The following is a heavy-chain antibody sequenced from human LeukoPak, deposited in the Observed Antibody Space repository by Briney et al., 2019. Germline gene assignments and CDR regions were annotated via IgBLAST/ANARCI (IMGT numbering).Heavy chain of an antibody. CDR3: ASDSYSSIGYF. D-gene: IGHD6-13*01. CDR1: GGSFTGYY. V-gene: IGHV4-34*01. J-gene: IGHJ4*02. CDR2: ISPRGT. Sequence: PSETLSLTCVMYGGSFTGYYWSWLRQSPGKGLEWIGEISPRGTKYNPSLKSRVTISLDTTKNQFSLILSSVTAADAAVYFCASDSYSSIGYFWSQGTLVTVSP.